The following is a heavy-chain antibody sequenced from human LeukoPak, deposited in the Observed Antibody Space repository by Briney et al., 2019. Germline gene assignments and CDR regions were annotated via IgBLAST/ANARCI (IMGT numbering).Heavy chain of an antibody. Sequence: SETLSLTCTVSGGSVSSGSYYWNWIRQPPGKGLEWIGYIYISGNTNYNPSLKSRVSISVDTSKNQFSLKLRSVTAADTAVYYCARAFHGSPYYFELWGQGTLVTVSS. CDR3: ARAFHGSPYYFEL. V-gene: IGHV4-61*01. CDR2: IYISGNT. J-gene: IGHJ4*02. CDR1: GGSVSSGSYY.